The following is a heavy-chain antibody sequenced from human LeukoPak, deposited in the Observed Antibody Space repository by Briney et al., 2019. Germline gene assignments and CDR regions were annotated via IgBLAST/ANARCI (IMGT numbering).Heavy chain of an antibody. CDR2: INYSGNT. CDR1: GGSFSGYY. J-gene: IGHJ4*02. CDR3: ARETRGYYVSGNYYFDY. D-gene: IGHD3-10*01. Sequence: SETLSPTCAVYGGSFSGYYWSWTRQPPGKGLEWIGEINYSGNTNYNPSLKSRVTISLDTSKNQFSLKLSSVTAADTDVYYCARETRGYYVSGNYYFDYWGQGSLVTVSS. V-gene: IGHV4-34*01.